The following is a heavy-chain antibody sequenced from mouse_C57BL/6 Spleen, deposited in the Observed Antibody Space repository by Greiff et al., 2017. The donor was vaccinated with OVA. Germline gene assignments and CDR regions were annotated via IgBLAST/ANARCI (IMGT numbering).Heavy chain of an antibody. J-gene: IGHJ4*01. CDR2: IRNKANGYTT. CDR3: ARGGTAHMDY. CDR1: GFTFTDYY. V-gene: IGHV7-3*01. Sequence: DVKLVESGGGLVQPGGSLSLSCAASGFTFTDYYMSWVRQPPGKALEWLGFIRNKANGYTTEYSASVKGRFTISRDNSQSILYLQMNALRAEDSATYYCARGGTAHMDYWGQGTSVTVSS. D-gene: IGHD3-2*02.